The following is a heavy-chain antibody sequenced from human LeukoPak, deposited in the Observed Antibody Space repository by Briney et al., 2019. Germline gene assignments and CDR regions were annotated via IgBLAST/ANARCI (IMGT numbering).Heavy chain of an antibody. CDR2: IKYDGSDK. J-gene: IGHJ4*02. Sequence: GGSLGLSCVASGFTFRDYWMTWVRQAPGKGLECVANIKYDGSDKYYVDSVKGRFTISRDNAKNSVYLQMNSLRVEDTAVYYCARRNLFDYWGQGTVVTVSS. CDR3: ARRNLFDY. V-gene: IGHV3-7*01. CDR1: GFTFRDYW. D-gene: IGHD1-14*01.